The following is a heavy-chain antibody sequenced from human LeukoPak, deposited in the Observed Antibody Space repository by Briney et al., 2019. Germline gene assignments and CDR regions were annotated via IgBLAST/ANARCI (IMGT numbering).Heavy chain of an antibody. CDR2: INPNSGGI. CDR1: GYTITAYY. V-gene: IGHV1-2*02. J-gene: IGHJ4*02. Sequence: ASLRVSCNTSGYTITAYYMHWVRQAPRQGLEWMGWINPNSGGINYAQKFQGRVTMTRDTSISTAYMELSRLISDDAAVYYCAREPSYYYDSSGYYSNDYWGQGTLVTVSS. CDR3: AREPSYYYDSSGYYSNDY. D-gene: IGHD3-22*01.